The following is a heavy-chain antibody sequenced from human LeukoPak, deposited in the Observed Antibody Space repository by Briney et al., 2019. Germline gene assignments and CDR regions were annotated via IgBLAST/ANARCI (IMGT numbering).Heavy chain of an antibody. J-gene: IGHJ6*03. D-gene: IGHD3-16*01. CDR3: ARETSQKGAHYMDV. Sequence: SETLSLTCTVSGGSISSYYWSWIRQPPGKGLKWIGNIYYSGYTTYSPSLRGRVTISVDTSKNQFSLKLSPVTAADTAVYYCARETSQKGAHYMDVWGKGTTITISS. CDR1: GGSISSYY. V-gene: IGHV4-59*01. CDR2: IYYSGYT.